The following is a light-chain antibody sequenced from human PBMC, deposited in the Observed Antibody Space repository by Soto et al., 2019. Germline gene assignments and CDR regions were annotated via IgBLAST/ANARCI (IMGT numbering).Light chain of an antibody. Sequence: QSVLTQPPSASGTPGQRVTISCSGSSSNIGANPINWYQQLPGTAPKLLIYNNDQRPSGVPDRFSASKSGTSASLAISGLQSEDEADYYCEAWDDSLYGAVIGGGTQLTVL. V-gene: IGLV1-44*01. CDR3: EAWDDSLYGAV. CDR1: SSNIGANP. J-gene: IGLJ2*01. CDR2: NND.